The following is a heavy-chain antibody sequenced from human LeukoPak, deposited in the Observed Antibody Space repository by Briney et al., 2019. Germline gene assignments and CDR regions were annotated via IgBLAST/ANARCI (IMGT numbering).Heavy chain of an antibody. CDR1: GGTFSSYA. J-gene: IGHJ4*02. CDR2: IVPIFGTA. V-gene: IGHV1-69*13. Sequence: GASVKVSCKASGGTFSSYAISWVRQAPGQGLEWMGGIVPIFGTANYAQKFQGRVTITADESTSTAYMELSSLRSEATAVYYCPSDSKIRESSGYYYYFAYWGQGTLVTVPS. CDR3: PSDSKIRESSGYYYYFAY. D-gene: IGHD3-22*01.